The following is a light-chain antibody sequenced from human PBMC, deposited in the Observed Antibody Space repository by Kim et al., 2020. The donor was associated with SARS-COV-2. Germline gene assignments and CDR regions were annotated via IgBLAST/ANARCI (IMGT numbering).Light chain of an antibody. CDR1: TSDVGGYNY. Sequence: QLITISCTGSTSDVGGYNYVSWYQQHPGKAPKLLIYDVSHRPSGVSNRFSGSKSGNTASLTISGLQAEDEADYYCSSYSSSSSRGVFGTGTKVTVL. CDR3: SSYSSSSSRGV. J-gene: IGLJ1*01. V-gene: IGLV2-14*03. CDR2: DVS.